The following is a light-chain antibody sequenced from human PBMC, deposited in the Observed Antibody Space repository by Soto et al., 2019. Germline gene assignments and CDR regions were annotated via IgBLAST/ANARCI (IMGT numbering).Light chain of an antibody. V-gene: IGKV1-5*01. CDR3: QQYNSYPYS. Sequence: DIQVTQSPYTLSASVGDGVTISCRASQNIDSWLAWYQQKPGKAPKLLIYDASSLESGVPSRFSGSGSGTEFTLTISSLQPDDFATYYCQQYNSYPYSFGPGTKVDIK. CDR2: DAS. CDR1: QNIDSW. J-gene: IGKJ3*01.